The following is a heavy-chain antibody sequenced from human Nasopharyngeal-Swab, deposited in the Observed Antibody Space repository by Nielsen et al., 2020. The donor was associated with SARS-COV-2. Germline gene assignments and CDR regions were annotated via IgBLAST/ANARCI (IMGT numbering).Heavy chain of an antibody. CDR2: MNPNSGNT. V-gene: IGHV1-8*01. CDR1: GYTFTSYD. D-gene: IGHD4-17*01. CDR3: ARAGGGYGDEIYYYYGMDV. J-gene: IGHJ6*02. Sequence: ASVKVSCKASGYTFTSYDINWVRQATGQGLEWMGWMNPNSGNTGYAQKFQGRVTMTRNTSISTAYMEPSSLRSEDTAVYYCARAGGGYGDEIYYYYGMDVWGQGTTVTVSS.